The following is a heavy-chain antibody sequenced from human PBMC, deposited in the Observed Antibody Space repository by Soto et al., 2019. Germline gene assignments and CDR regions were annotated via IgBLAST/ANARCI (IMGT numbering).Heavy chain of an antibody. CDR2: INHSGST. CDR3: ARASYVLRLLLFVP. J-gene: IGHJ5*02. V-gene: IGHV4-34*01. CDR1: GGSFSGYY. Sequence: PSETLSLTCAVYGGSFSGYYWSWIRQPPGKGLEWIGEINHSGSTNYNPSLKSRVTISVDTSKNQFSLKLSSVTAADTAVYYCARASYVLRLLLFVPWGQGTLDTVSS. D-gene: IGHD3-3*01.